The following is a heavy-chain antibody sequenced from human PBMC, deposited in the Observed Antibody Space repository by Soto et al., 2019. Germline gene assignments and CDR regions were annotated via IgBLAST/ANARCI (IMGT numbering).Heavy chain of an antibody. D-gene: IGHD5-12*01. V-gene: IGHV1-69*13. Sequence: ASVKVSCKASGGTFSSYAISWVRQAPGQGLEWMGGIIPIFGTANYAQKFQGRVTITADESTSTAYMELSSLRSEDTAVYYCARGSGDWEATTFNFDYWGQGTLVTVSS. CDR2: IIPIFGTA. J-gene: IGHJ4*02. CDR3: ARGSGDWEATTFNFDY. CDR1: GGTFSSYA.